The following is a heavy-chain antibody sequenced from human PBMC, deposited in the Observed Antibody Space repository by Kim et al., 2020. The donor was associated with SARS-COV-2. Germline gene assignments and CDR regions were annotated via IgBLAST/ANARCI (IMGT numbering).Heavy chain of an antibody. CDR2: INPDIDAT. CDR3: AREIGAFRSTDFWTGFFD. D-gene: IGHD3-3*01. V-gene: IGHV1-46*01. Sequence: ASVKVSCKTSGYTFTRHYIHWVRQAPGQGLEWMGIINPDIDATAYSQKFQHRITVTTDMSTGTVYMELRGLRSEDTALYFCAREIGAFRSTDFWTGFFD. CDR1: GYTFTRHY. J-gene: IGHJ4*03.